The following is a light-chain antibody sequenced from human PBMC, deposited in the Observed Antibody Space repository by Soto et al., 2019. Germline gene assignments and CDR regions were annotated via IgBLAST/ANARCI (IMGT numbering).Light chain of an antibody. V-gene: IGKV1-39*01. CDR2: AAS. CDR3: QKSHSIPWT. CDR1: QSISSN. J-gene: IGKJ1*01. Sequence: DIQMTLSPSSLSASVEDIFTITCRASQSISSNLNWYQQKPGKAPKLLIYAASNLQSGVPSTFSGSGSGTDFTLTISSLQPEDFATYYCQKSHSIPWTFGQGSRGDIK.